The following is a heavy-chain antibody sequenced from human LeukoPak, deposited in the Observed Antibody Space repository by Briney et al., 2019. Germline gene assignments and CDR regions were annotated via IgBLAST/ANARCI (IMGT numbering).Heavy chain of an antibody. Sequence: GGSLRLSCAASGFTFSSYAMSWVRQAPGKGLEWVSGISGGGGSTYHADSVKGRFTISRDNSKNTLYLQMNSLRAEDTAVYYCAKDYSSSLTNWFDPWGQGTLVTVSS. CDR2: ISGGGGST. CDR3: AKDYSSSLTNWFDP. D-gene: IGHD6-6*01. J-gene: IGHJ5*02. CDR1: GFTFSSYA. V-gene: IGHV3-23*01.